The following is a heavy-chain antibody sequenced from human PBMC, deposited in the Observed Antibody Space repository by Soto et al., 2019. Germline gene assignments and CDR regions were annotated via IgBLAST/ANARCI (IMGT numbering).Heavy chain of an antibody. J-gene: IGHJ4*02. V-gene: IGHV5-51*01. CDR1: GYSFATNW. D-gene: IGHD2-15*01. CDR3: ARLICSAYSCWDFDY. Sequence: GESLKISCKGSGYSFATNWIAWVRQMPGKGLEWMGIIYPGDSDTRYSPSFQGQVTFSVDKSITTAYLQWSSLKASDTAIYYCARLICSAYSCWDFDYWGQGTLVTVSS. CDR2: IYPGDSDT.